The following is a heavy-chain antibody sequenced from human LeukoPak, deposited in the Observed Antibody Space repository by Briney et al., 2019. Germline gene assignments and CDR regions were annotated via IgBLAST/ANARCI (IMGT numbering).Heavy chain of an antibody. V-gene: IGHV3-48*01. D-gene: IGHD1-1*01. CDR1: GFTFSSYS. CDR3: ARDGWSDGGDAFDI. J-gene: IGHJ3*02. CDR2: ISSSSSTI. Sequence: GGSLRLSCAASGFTFSSYSMNWVRQAPGKGLEWVSYISSSSSTIYYADSVKGRFTISRDNAKNSLYLQMNSLRAEDTAVYYCARDGWSDGGDAFDIWGQGTMVTVSS.